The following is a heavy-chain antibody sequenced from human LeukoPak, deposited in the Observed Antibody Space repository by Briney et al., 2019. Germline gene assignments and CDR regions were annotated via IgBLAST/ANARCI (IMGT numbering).Heavy chain of an antibody. CDR3: ARAGGLYSKWDY. J-gene: IGHJ4*02. D-gene: IGHD4-11*01. V-gene: IGHV1-69*02. Sequence: SVKVSCKASGGTFSSYTISWVRQAPGQGLEWMGRIIPILGIANYAQKFQGRVTITADKSTSTAYMELSSLRSEDTAVYYCARAGGLYSKWDYWGQGTLVTVSS. CDR2: IIPILGIA. CDR1: GGTFSSYT.